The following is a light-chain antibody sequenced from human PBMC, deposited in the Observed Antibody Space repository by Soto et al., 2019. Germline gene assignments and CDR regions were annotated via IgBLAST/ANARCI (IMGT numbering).Light chain of an antibody. V-gene: IGKV3-20*01. CDR1: QSVSSSY. J-gene: IGKJ4*01. Sequence: EIVLTQSPGTLSLSPGERATLSCRASQSVSSSYLAWYPQKPGQAPRLLIYGASSRATGIPDRFSGSGSGTDFTLTISRLEPEEFAVYYCQQYGSSPAFGGGNKVEIK. CDR3: QQYGSSPA. CDR2: GAS.